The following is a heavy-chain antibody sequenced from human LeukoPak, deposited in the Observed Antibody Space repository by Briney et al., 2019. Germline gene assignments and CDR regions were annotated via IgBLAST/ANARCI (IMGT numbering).Heavy chain of an antibody. D-gene: IGHD3-9*01. J-gene: IGHJ6*03. V-gene: IGHV3-11*01. CDR1: GFTFSDYY. CDR3: ARVRILTGPEPLYYYYYYMDV. CDR2: ISSSGSTI. Sequence: KPGGSLRLSCAASGFTFSDYYMSWIRQAPGKGLEWVSYISSSGSTIYYADSVKGRFTISRDNAKNSLYLQMNSLRAEDTAVYYCARVRILTGPEPLYYYYYYMDVWGKGTTVTFSS.